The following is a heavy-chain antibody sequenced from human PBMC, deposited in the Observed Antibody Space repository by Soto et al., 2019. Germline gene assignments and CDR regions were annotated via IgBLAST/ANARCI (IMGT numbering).Heavy chain of an antibody. Sequence: SGPTLVNPTHTLTLTCTVSGFSLSGTGMRVTWIRQPPGKALEWLARIDWENTKLYSTSLKTRLTTSKDTSKNQVVLTMTNVDPADTGTYYCARAFYGMDVWGQGTTVTVSS. CDR3: ARAFYGMDV. CDR1: GFSLSGTGMR. V-gene: IGHV2-70*04. CDR2: IDWENTK. J-gene: IGHJ6*02.